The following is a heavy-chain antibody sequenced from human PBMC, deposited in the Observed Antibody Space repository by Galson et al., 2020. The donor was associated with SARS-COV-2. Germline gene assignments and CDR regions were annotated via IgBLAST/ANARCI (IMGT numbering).Heavy chain of an antibody. V-gene: IGHV3-30-3*01. CDR3: ARENAFDI. J-gene: IGHJ3*02. CDR2: ISSDGNNK. Sequence: GESLKLSCASSGFPFSSYAMHLVRQAPGKGLEWVALISSDGNNKYYADSVKGRFTISRDHSKNTLYLQMNSLRAEDTAMYYCARENAFDIWGQGTMVTVSS. CDR1: GFPFSSYA.